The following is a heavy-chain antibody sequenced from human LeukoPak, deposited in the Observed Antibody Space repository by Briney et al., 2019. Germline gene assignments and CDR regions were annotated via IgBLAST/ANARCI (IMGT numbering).Heavy chain of an antibody. V-gene: IGHV3-7*01. CDR2: IKQDGSEK. D-gene: IGHD3-22*01. Sequence: GGSLRLSCAASGFTFSSYRMSWVRQAPGKGLEWVANIKQDGSEKYYVDSVKGRFTISRDNAKNSLYLQMNSLRAEDTAVYYCARDRRYYDSSGYYKGFDYWGQGTLVTVSS. CDR1: GFTFSSYR. J-gene: IGHJ4*02. CDR3: ARDRRYYDSSGYYKGFDY.